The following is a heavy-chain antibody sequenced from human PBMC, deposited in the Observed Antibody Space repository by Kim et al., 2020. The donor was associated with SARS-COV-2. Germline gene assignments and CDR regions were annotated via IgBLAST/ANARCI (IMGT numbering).Heavy chain of an antibody. V-gene: IGHV3-74*01. CDR1: GFTFSSYW. J-gene: IGHJ4*02. CDR3: ARAPRTPVRVYYYDSSGYCDY. D-gene: IGHD3-22*01. Sequence: GGSLRLSCAASGFTFSSYWMHWVRQAPGKGLVWVSRITSDGSSTSYADSVKGRFTISRDNAKNTLYLQMNSLRAEDTAVYYCARAPRTPVRVYYYDSSGYCDYWGEGTLVTVSS. CDR2: ITSDGSST.